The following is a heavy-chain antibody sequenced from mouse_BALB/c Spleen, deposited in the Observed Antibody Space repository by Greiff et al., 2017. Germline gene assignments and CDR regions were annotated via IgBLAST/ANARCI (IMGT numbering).Heavy chain of an antibody. Sequence: VQLQQPGAELVKPGASVKLSCKASGYTFTSYWMHWVKQRPGQGLEWIGEIDPSDSYTNYNQKFKGKATLTVDKSSSTAYMQLSSLTSEDSAVYYCARSWSTTATYDYWGQGTTLTVSS. CDR1: GYTFTSYW. J-gene: IGHJ2*01. V-gene: IGHV1-69*02. CDR3: ARSWSTTATYDY. CDR2: IDPSDSYT. D-gene: IGHD1-2*01.